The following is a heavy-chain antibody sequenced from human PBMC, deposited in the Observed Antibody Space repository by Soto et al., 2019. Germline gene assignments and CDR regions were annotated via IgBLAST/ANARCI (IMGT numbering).Heavy chain of an antibody. CDR2: IKHDGSEK. Sequence: VQLVESGGGLAQPGGSLRLSCAASGFTFSSYYMSWVRQPPGKGLEWVANIKHDGSEKYYVDSVKGRFTISRDNAKNSLYLEMNSLRAEDTAVYYCARDGYSAGFDIWGQGTMVTVSS. CDR3: ARDGYSAGFDI. V-gene: IGHV3-7*01. J-gene: IGHJ3*02. D-gene: IGHD5-18*01. CDR1: GFTFSSYY.